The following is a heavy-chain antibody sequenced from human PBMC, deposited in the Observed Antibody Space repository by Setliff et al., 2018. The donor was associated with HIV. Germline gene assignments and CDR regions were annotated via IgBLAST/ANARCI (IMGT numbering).Heavy chain of an antibody. CDR1: AGSISSYY. CDR3: ARIFGDQGYYYGMDV. D-gene: IGHD3-3*01. Sequence: PSETLSLTCAVPAGSISSYYWSWIRQPPGKGLEWIGYIYYSGSTNYNPSLKSRVTISVDTSKNQFSLKLSSVIAADTAVYYCARIFGDQGYYYGMDVWGQGTTVTVSS. V-gene: IGHV4-59*01. CDR2: IYYSGST. J-gene: IGHJ6*02.